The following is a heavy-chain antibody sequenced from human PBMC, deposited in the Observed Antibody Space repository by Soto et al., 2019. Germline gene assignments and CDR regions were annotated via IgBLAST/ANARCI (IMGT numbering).Heavy chain of an antibody. CDR1: GGTFSSYA. Sequence: GASVKVSCKAPGGTFSSYAISWVRQAPGQGLEWMGGIIPIFGTANYAQKFQGRVTITADESTSTAYMELSSLRSEDTAVYYCARYSGSYNDYYYYGMDVWGQGATVTVSS. V-gene: IGHV1-69*13. CDR3: ARYSGSYNDYYYYGMDV. J-gene: IGHJ6*02. D-gene: IGHD1-26*01. CDR2: IIPIFGTA.